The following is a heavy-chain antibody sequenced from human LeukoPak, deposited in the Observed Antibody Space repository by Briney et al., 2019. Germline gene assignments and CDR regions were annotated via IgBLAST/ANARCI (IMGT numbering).Heavy chain of an antibody. CDR3: ARLDWGSSWNLPGYYFDY. D-gene: IGHD6-13*01. CDR2: IYYSGST. Sequence: SETLSLTCTVSGGSISSYYWSWIRQPPGKGLEWIGYIYYSGSTDYNPSLKSRVTISVDTSKNQFSLKLSSVTAADTAVYYCARLDWGSSWNLPGYYFDYWGQGTLVTVSS. J-gene: IGHJ4*02. CDR1: GGSISSYY. V-gene: IGHV4-59*08.